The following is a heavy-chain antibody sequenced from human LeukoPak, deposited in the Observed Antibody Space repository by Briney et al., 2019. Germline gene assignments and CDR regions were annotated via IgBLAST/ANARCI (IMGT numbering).Heavy chain of an antibody. D-gene: IGHD6-19*01. Sequence: GGSLRLSCAASGFTFSDYYMSWIRQAPGKGLEWVSYISSSGSTIYYADSVKGRFTISRDNAKNSLYLQMNSLRAEDTAVYYCAKDSSGWCCYYYYYMDVWGKGTTVTISS. CDR2: ISSSGSTI. CDR3: AKDSSGWCCYYYYYMDV. V-gene: IGHV3-11*04. CDR1: GFTFSDYY. J-gene: IGHJ6*03.